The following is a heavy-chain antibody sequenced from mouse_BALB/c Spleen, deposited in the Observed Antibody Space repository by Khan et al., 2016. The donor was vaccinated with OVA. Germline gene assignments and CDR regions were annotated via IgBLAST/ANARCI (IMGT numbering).Heavy chain of an antibody. CDR1: GYSITSDYA. CDR3: ASYYRYDAWFAY. Sequence: EVQLQESGPGLVKPSQSLSLTCTVTGYSITSDYAWNWIRQFPGNKLEWMGYISYSGSTSYNPSLKSRISITRDTSKNQFFLQLNSVTTEDTATYYCASYYRYDAWFAYWGQVTLGTVSA. D-gene: IGHD2-14*01. V-gene: IGHV3-2*02. CDR2: ISYSGST. J-gene: IGHJ3*01.